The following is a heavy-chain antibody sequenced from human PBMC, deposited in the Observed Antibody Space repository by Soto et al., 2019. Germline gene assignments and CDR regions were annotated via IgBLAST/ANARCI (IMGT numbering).Heavy chain of an antibody. CDR1: GGSISSGGYY. CDR2: IYYSGST. D-gene: IGHD2-21*02. CDR3: AREAVVTPRAPICGMDV. Sequence: SETLSLTCTVSGGSISSGGYYWSWIRQHPGKGLEWIGYIYYSGSTYYNPSLKSRVTISVDTSKNQFSLKLSSVTAADTAVYYCAREAVVTPRAPICGMDVWGQGTTVTVSS. J-gene: IGHJ6*02. V-gene: IGHV4-31*03.